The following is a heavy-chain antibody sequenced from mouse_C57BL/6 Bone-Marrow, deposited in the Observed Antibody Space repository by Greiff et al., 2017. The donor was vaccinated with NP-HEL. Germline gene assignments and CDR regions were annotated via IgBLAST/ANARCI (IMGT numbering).Heavy chain of an antibody. V-gene: IGHV1-81*01. J-gene: IGHJ1*03. CDR3: ARGTTVVPHWYFDV. D-gene: IGHD1-1*01. Sequence: QVQLKESGAELARPGASVKLSCKASGYTFTSYGISWVKQRTGQGLEWIGEIYPRSGNTYYNEKFKGKATLTADKSSSTAYMELRSLTSEDSAVYFCARGTTVVPHWYFDVWGTGTTVTVSS. CDR1: GYTFTSYG. CDR2: IYPRSGNT.